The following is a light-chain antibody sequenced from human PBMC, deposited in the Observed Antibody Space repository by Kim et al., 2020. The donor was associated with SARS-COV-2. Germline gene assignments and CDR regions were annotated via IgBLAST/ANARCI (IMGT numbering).Light chain of an antibody. V-gene: IGLV3-9*01. CDR2: RDS. J-gene: IGLJ3*02. CDR1: NIGSKN. Sequence: VALGQTARITCGGNNIGSKNVRWYQQKPGQAPVLVIYRDSNRPSGIPERFSGSNSGNTATLTISRAQAGDEADYYCQVWDSRSWVFGGGTQLTVL. CDR3: QVWDSRSWV.